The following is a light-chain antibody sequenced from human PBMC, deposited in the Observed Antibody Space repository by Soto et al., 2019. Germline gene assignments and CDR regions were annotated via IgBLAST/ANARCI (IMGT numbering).Light chain of an antibody. Sequence: DIQMTQSPSTLSASVGDRVTITCRASQSISTWLAWYQQRPGKAPKLLIYKASSLDSGVPSRFSGSRSGTEFTLTISSLQPDDFATYYCQQYDSSPLTFGGGTKVEIK. CDR2: KAS. CDR3: QQYDSSPLT. V-gene: IGKV1-5*03. J-gene: IGKJ4*01. CDR1: QSISTW.